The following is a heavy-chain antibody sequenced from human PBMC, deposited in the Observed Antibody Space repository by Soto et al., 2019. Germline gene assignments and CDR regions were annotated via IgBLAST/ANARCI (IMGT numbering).Heavy chain of an antibody. CDR1: GFIVSSKY. Sequence: EVLMVETGGGLRQPGGSLSLSCAVSGFIVSSKYMTWVRPAPGKGLEWVSVISTGGSTHYADSARGRFTISSDSSKNTLYLQMNSLRAEDAAVYYGTSYTGYGRDVWGQGTTVTVSS. V-gene: IGHV3-53*02. CDR2: ISTGGST. D-gene: IGHD3-16*01. J-gene: IGHJ6*02. CDR3: TSYTGYGRDV.